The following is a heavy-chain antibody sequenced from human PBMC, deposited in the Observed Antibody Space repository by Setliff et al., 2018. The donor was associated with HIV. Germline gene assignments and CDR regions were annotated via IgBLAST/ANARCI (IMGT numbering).Heavy chain of an antibody. CDR2: INSDGTST. D-gene: IGHD3-10*01. Sequence: GGSLRLSCAASGFTFSPYWMHWVRQAPGKGLVWVSRINSDGTSTTYADSVKGRFTISRDNAKNTLYLQMNSLRAEDTAVYYCARDWAMVRGVTTYYFDYWGQGTLVTVSS. CDR3: ARDWAMVRGVTTYYFDY. J-gene: IGHJ4*02. V-gene: IGHV3-74*03. CDR1: GFTFSPYW.